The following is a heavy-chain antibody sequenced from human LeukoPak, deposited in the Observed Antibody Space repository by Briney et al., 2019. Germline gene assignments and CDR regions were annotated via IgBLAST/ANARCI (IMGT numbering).Heavy chain of an antibody. CDR3: ARVAGRYYYDSSGALDAFDI. D-gene: IGHD3-22*01. CDR2: IKTDGSIT. CDR1: GFSFSVYW. V-gene: IGHV3-74*01. J-gene: IGHJ3*02. Sequence: GGSLRLSCAASGFSFSVYWMHWVRQAPGKGPVWVSRIKTDGSITDYADFVKGRFTISRDNSKNTLYLQMNSLRAEDTAVYYCARVAGRYYYDSSGALDAFDIWGQGTMVTVSS.